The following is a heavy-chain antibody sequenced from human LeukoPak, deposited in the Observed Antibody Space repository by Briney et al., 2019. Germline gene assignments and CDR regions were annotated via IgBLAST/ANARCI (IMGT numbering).Heavy chain of an antibody. V-gene: IGHV1-2*02. D-gene: IGHD3-10*01. CDR3: ARRLWFGELSWFDP. CDR2: INPNSGGT. J-gene: IGHJ5*02. Sequence: ASVKVSCKASGYTFTGYYMHWVRQAPGQGLEWMGWINPNSGGTNYAQKFQGRVTMTRDTSISTAYMEPSRLRSDDTAVYYCARRLWFGELSWFDPWGQGTLVTVSS. CDR1: GYTFTGYY.